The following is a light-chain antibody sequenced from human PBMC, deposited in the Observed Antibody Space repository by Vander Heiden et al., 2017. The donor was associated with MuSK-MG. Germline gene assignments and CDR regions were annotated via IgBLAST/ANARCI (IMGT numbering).Light chain of an antibody. CDR2: GAS. CDR3: QKDNTARLT. Sequence: DIQMTQSPSSLSASVGDRVTITCRASQGIKNYLAWYQQKPGKVPKLLIYGASTLQSGVPSRFRGSGSGTDFTLTISSLQPEDVATYYCQKDNTARLTFGGGTRVEIK. CDR1: QGIKNY. V-gene: IGKV1-27*01. J-gene: IGKJ4*01.